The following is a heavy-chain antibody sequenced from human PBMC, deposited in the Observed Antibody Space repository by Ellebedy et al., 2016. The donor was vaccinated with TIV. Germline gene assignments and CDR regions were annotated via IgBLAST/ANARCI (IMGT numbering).Heavy chain of an antibody. J-gene: IGHJ4*02. D-gene: IGHD1-26*01. CDR2: VNSVSTSM. CDR3: ARDRNTIVGATFYFDF. CDR1: GFPFSSYN. Sequence: PGGSLRLSCAVSGFPFSSYNMNWIRQAPGKGLEWVSAVNSVSTSMFYADSVKGRFTVSRDNAKNSLYLQMNSLRAKDTAVYYCARDRNTIVGATFYFDFWGQGTLVTVSS. V-gene: IGHV3-21*01.